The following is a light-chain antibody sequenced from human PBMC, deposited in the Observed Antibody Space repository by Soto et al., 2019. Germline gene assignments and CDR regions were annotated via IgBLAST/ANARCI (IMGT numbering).Light chain of an antibody. Sequence: QSALTQPASVSGSPGQSITISCTGTSSDVGSYNLVSWYQQHPGKAPKLMIYEGSKRPSGVSNRFSGYKSGNTASLTSSGPQGEDEADYSCCSYAGRSTYVVFGGGTKLTVL. CDR3: CSYAGRSTYVV. CDR1: SSDVGSYNL. CDR2: EGS. V-gene: IGLV2-23*01. J-gene: IGLJ2*01.